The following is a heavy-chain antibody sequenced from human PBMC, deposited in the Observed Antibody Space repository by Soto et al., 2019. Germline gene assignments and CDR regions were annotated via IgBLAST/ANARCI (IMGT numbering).Heavy chain of an antibody. J-gene: IGHJ6*02. CDR3: ARGPPYDQYYYYYGMDV. CDR1: VLSASINSAA. V-gene: IGHV6-1*01. CDR2: IYYRAKSYN. D-gene: IGHD3-3*01. Sequence: TLSLSSALSVLSASINSAAWNSIRQYASKGIEWGGRIYYRAKSYNDSAGFVTSRKTTHPDTSKNQFSLLLTSVTPEGTTVYYCARGPPYDQYYYYYGMDVWGQGTMVTVSS.